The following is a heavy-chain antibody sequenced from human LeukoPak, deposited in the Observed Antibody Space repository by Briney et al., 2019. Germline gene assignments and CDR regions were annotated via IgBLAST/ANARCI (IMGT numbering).Heavy chain of an antibody. D-gene: IGHD4-23*01. CDR2: IFRGGNT. Sequence: GGSLRLSCAASGFNVSNNYINWVRQAPGKGLEWVSVIFRGGNTYYADSAKGRFTISRDNSKNTLFLQMNSLRAEDTAVYYCARDGRGYGGSVYYFDSWGQGTLVTVSS. CDR3: ARDGRGYGGSVYYFDS. V-gene: IGHV3-53*01. CDR1: GFNVSNNY. J-gene: IGHJ4*02.